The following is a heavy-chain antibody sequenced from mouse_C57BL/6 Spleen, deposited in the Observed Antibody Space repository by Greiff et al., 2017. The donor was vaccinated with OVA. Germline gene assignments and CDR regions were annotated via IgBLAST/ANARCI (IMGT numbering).Heavy chain of an antibody. J-gene: IGHJ2*01. Sequence: VQLQQSGAELVRPGASVKLSCTASGFNIKDYYMHWVKQRPEQGLEWIGRIDPEDGDTEYAPKFQGKATMTADTSSNTAYLQLSSLTSEDTAVYYCTTEAPYDYAYFDYWGQGTTLTVSS. CDR3: TTEAPYDYAYFDY. CDR1: GFNIKDYY. V-gene: IGHV14-1*01. CDR2: IDPEDGDT. D-gene: IGHD2-4*01.